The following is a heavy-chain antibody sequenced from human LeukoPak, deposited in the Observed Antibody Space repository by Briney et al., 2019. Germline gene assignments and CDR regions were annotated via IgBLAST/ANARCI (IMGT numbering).Heavy chain of an antibody. CDR1: GFTFSSYG. V-gene: IGHV3-30*18. J-gene: IGHJ4*02. Sequence: PGGSLRLSCAASGFTFSSYGMHWVRQAPGKGLEWVAVISYDGSNKYYADSVKGRFTISRDNSKNTLYLQMNSLRAEDTAVYYCAKSYDSSGYYPDYWGQGTLVTVSS. CDR2: ISYDGSNK. D-gene: IGHD3-22*01. CDR3: AKSYDSSGYYPDY.